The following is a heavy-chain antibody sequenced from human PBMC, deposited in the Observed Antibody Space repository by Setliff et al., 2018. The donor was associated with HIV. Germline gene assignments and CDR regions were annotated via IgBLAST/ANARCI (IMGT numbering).Heavy chain of an antibody. Sequence: SETLSLTCTVSGGSITTDPYFWGWIRQPPGKGLEWIGNIYYSGSTYYNPSLKSRVTISLDTSKNQFSLKLTSVTAADTGVYFCARSVDFGGSWIKDYYYMDVWGKGTTVTV. V-gene: IGHV4-39*01. CDR1: GGSITTDPYF. CDR3: ARSVDFGGSWIKDYYYMDV. J-gene: IGHJ6*03. CDR2: IYYSGST. D-gene: IGHD6-13*01.